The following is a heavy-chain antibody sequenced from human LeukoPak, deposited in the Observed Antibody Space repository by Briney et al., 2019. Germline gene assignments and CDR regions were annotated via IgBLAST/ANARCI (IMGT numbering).Heavy chain of an antibody. Sequence: SETLSLTCAVYGGSFSGYYWSWIRQPPGKGLEWIGEINHSGSTNYNPSLKSRVTIPVDTSKNQFSLKLSSVTAADTAVYYCARRNIVVVPAAPNGVAAFDIWGQGTMVTVSS. J-gene: IGHJ3*02. CDR3: ARRNIVVVPAAPNGVAAFDI. CDR2: INHSGST. V-gene: IGHV4-34*01. D-gene: IGHD2-2*01. CDR1: GGSFSGYY.